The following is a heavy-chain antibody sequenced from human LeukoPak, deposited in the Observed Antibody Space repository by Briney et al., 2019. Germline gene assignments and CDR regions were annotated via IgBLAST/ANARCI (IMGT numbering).Heavy chain of an antibody. CDR2: ISAYNGNT. V-gene: IGHV1-18*01. Sequence: ASVKVSCKASGGSFSNFAISWVRQAPGQGLEWMGWISAYNGNTNYAQKLQGRVTMTTDTSTSTAYMELRSLRSDDTAVYYCAREGGSSSWLTYYYYYGMDVWGQGTTVTVSS. D-gene: IGHD6-13*01. CDR1: GGSFSNFA. CDR3: AREGGSSSWLTYYYYYGMDV. J-gene: IGHJ6*02.